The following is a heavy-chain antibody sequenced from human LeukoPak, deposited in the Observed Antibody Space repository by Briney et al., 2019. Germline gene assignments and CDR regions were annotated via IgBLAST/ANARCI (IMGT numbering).Heavy chain of an antibody. V-gene: IGHV3-43*02. CDR1: GLNFGESA. CDR2: ISADGGSA. CDR3: AKESGKFDS. D-gene: IGHD2-21*01. Sequence: GGSLRLSCVASGLNFGESAMHWVRQAPGKGLEWVSLISADGGSAFSADSVKGRFSISRDNGKNSLYLQMDSLRSEDTAMYFCAKESGKFDSWGQGTLVVVSS. J-gene: IGHJ4*02.